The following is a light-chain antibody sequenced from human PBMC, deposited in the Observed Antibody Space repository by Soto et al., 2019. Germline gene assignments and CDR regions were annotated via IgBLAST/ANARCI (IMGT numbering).Light chain of an antibody. CDR1: QSVGTY. CDR3: QQRNTWPPIT. J-gene: IGKJ5*01. CDR2: DAS. V-gene: IGKV3-11*01. Sequence: EFVLTQSPATLSLSPGEGASLSCWASQSVGTYMAWYQHKPGQPPRLLIYDASNRATGIPARFSGSGSGTDFTLTISSLEPEDFALYYCQQRNTWPPITFGQGTRLEIK.